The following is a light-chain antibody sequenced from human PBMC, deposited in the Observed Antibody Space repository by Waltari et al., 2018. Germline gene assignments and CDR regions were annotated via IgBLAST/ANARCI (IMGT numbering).Light chain of an antibody. V-gene: IGLV1-40*01. Sequence: QSGLTPPPSVSGAPGQRVTISCTGSSSNIGAGYDVHWSQLLPGTAPKLLIYGNSNRPSGVPDRFSGSKSGTSASLAITGLQAEDEAGYYCQSYDSSLSGSVFGGGTKLTVL. CDR2: GNS. J-gene: IGLJ2*01. CDR1: SSNIGAGYD. CDR3: QSYDSSLSGSV.